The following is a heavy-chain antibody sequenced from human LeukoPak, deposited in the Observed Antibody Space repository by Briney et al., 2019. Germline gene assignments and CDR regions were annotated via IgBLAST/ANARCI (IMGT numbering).Heavy chain of an antibody. Sequence: GGSLRLSCAAPGFIFSSYAMMWVRQAPGKGLEWVSSTTGGGDGTYYADSVEGRFAISRDNSKNTLYLHMNSLRAEDTAVYYCAKGAATGSVDWFDPWGQGTVVTVSS. J-gene: IGHJ5*02. CDR3: AKGAATGSVDWFDP. CDR2: TTGGGDGT. CDR1: GFIFSSYA. V-gene: IGHV3-23*01. D-gene: IGHD6-13*01.